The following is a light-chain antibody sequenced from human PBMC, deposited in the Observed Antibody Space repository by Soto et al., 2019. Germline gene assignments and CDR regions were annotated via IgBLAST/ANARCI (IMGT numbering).Light chain of an antibody. V-gene: IGKV3-15*01. J-gene: IGKJ5*01. CDR2: GAY. CDR3: QQYNDWPRIT. CDR1: QSVRSN. Sequence: EIVMTQSPAPLSVSPGERATLSCRASQSVRSNLAWYQHKPGQAPRLLIYGAYTRATGVPATFSGSGSGTEFTLTISSLQSEDFALYYCQQYNDWPRITCGQGTRLEIK.